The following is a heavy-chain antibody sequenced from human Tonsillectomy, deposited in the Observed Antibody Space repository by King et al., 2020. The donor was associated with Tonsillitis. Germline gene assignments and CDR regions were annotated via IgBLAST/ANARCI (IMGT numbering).Heavy chain of an antibody. D-gene: IGHD6-19*01. CDR3: ARHRTYSSRGGRDY. CDR1: GFIFRSYA. CDR2: ISYDGSNE. J-gene: IGHJ4*02. V-gene: IGHV3-33*05. Sequence: VQLVESGGGVVQPGGSLRLSCAASGFIFRSYAVHWVRQAPGKGLEWVTVISYDGSNEKYADSVKGRFTVSRDNSKNTLYLQMNSLKAEETAVYFCARHRTYSSRGGRDYWGQGTTVTGCS.